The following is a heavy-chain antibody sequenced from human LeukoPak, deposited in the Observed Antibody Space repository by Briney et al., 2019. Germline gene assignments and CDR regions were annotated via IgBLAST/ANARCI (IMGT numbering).Heavy chain of an antibody. J-gene: IGHJ3*02. V-gene: IGHV4-59*01. CDR1: GGSISSYY. Sequence: SETLSLTCTVSGGSISSYYWSWIRQPPGKGLGWIGYIYYSVSTNYKPCLKSRVPISVDTSKNQFSLKLSSVTAADTAVYYCARVWGEGSGEGSMGAFDICGQGTMVTVSS. CDR2: IYYSVST. CDR3: ARVWGEGSGEGSMGAFDI. D-gene: IGHD3-10*01.